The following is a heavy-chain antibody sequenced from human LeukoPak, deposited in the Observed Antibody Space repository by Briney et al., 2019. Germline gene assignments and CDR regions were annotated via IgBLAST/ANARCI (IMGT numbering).Heavy chain of an antibody. Sequence: PGRSLRLSCAVSGFTFSSYGMHWVRQAPGKGLEWVALIWYNGSKKYYADAVKGRFTISRDNSKNTLYLQMDSLRAEDTAVYYCAREHNYYDTSGYYHASTCFDYWGQGNRVTVSS. CDR3: AREHNYYDTSGYYHASTCFDY. J-gene: IGHJ4*02. CDR2: IWYNGSKK. CDR1: GFTFSSYG. D-gene: IGHD3-22*01. V-gene: IGHV3-33*01.